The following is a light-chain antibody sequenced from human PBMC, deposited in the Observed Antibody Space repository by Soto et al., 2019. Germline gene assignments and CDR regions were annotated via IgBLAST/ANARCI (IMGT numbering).Light chain of an antibody. CDR2: DVS. CDR3: SSYTSSSTYV. Sequence: LTQPASVSGSPGQSSAISCTGTSSDVGGYNYVSWYQQHPGKAPKLMVYDVSNRPSGVSNRFSGSKSGNTASLTISGLQAEDEADYYCSSYTSSSTYVFGTGTKVTVL. J-gene: IGLJ1*01. V-gene: IGLV2-14*01. CDR1: SSDVGGYNY.